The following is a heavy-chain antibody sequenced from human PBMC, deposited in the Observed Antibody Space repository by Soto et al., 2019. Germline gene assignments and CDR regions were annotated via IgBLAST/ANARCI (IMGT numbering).Heavy chain of an antibody. D-gene: IGHD3-10*01. CDR2: IYYSGST. V-gene: IGHV4-30-4*01. CDR1: GGSISSGGYF. CDR3: ARDRGLRVRGTHYSWFDP. Sequence: QVQLQESGPGLVKPSQTLSLTCTVSGGSISSGGYFWTWIRQPPGKGLEWIGYIYYSGSTDYNPSLKGRFTIPVATSKNQFSLKLSSVTAADTAVYYCARDRGLRVRGTHYSWFDPWGQGTLVTVSS. J-gene: IGHJ5*02.